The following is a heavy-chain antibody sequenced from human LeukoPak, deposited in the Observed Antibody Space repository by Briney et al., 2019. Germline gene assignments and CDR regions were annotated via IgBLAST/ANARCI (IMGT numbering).Heavy chain of an antibody. V-gene: IGHV4-61*02. J-gene: IGHJ3*02. CDR1: GGSISSGSYY. Sequence: KPSETLSLTCTVSGGSISSGSYYWTWIRQPAGKGLEWIGRVYISGSTNYNPSLKSRVTISVDTSKNHFFLKLTSVTAADTAVYYCARGLEWGDGFDIWGQGTMVTVSP. CDR2: VYISGST. D-gene: IGHD1-1*01. CDR3: ARGLEWGDGFDI.